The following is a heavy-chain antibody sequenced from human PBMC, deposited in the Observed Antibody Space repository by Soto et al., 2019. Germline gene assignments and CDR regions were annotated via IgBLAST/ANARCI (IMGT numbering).Heavy chain of an antibody. V-gene: IGHV1-18*01. CDR1: CYTFSRYC. CDR2: FSAYNGNT. CDR3: ARDPFYYDFWSGYYTASFYWFDP. D-gene: IGHD3-3*01. J-gene: IGHJ5*02. Sequence: GGSVKVSCKASCYTFSRYCISWGGQAPGQGVEWMGWFSAYNGNTNYAQKLQGRVTMTTDTSTSTAYMELRSLRSDDTAVYHCARDPFYYDFWSGYYTASFYWFDPWGQGTLVTVSS.